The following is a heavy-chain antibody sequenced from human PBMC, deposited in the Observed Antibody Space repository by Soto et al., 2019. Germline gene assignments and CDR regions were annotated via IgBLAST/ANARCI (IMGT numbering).Heavy chain of an antibody. V-gene: IGHV4-59*01. J-gene: IGHJ6*03. CDR2: IYYSGST. CDR3: ASSAYYDFWSGYYPPGYYYYMDV. D-gene: IGHD3-3*01. CDR1: GGSISSYY. Sequence: SETLSLTCTVSGGSISSYYWSWIRQPPGKGLEWIGYIYYSGSTNYNPSLKSRVTISVDTSKNQFSLKLSSVTAADTAVYYCASSAYYDFWSGYYPPGYYYYMDVWGKGTTVTVSS.